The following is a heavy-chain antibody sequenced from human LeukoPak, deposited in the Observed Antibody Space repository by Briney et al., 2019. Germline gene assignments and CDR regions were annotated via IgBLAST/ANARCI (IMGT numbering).Heavy chain of an antibody. D-gene: IGHD5-12*01. CDR3: ARDGFGGYSGYDPTPADY. CDR1: GYTFTSYA. J-gene: IGHJ4*02. Sequence: ASVKVSCKASGYTFTSYAMNWVRQAPGQGLEWMGWINTNTGNPTYAQGFTGRFVFSLDTSVSTAYLQISSLKAEDTAVYYCARDGFGGYSGYDPTPADYWGQGTLVTVSS. V-gene: IGHV7-4-1*02. CDR2: INTNTGNP.